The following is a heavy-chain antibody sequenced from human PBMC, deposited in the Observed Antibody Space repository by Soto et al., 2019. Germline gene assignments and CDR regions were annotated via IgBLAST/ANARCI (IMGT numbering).Heavy chain of an antibody. Sequence: QVQLQQWGAGLLKPSETLSLTCAVYGGSFSGYYWSWIRQPPGKGLEWIGEINHSGSTNYNPSLKSRVTISVDTSKTQFSLELSSVTAADTAVYYCARGSCSGGSCYGRGKYYYYYYYMDVWGKGTTVTVSS. CDR2: INHSGST. CDR1: GGSFSGYY. CDR3: ARGSCSGGSCYGRGKYYYYYYYMDV. J-gene: IGHJ6*03. D-gene: IGHD2-15*01. V-gene: IGHV4-34*01.